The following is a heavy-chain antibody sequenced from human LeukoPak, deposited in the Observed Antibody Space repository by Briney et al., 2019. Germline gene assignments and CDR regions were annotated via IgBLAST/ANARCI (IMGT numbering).Heavy chain of an antibody. J-gene: IGHJ4*02. V-gene: IGHV3-48*04. CDR3: ARMNYVSTGWGAPFDN. CDR2: IGSSGTTT. CDR1: GFTFSIYS. Sequence: PGGSLRLSCAASGFTFSIYSMNWVRQAPGRGLEWLSYIGSSGTTTYYADSVKGRFTISRDNAKNLLFLQMNSLRAEDTAVYYCARMNYVSTGWGAPFDNWGQGTLATVSS. D-gene: IGHD1-7*01.